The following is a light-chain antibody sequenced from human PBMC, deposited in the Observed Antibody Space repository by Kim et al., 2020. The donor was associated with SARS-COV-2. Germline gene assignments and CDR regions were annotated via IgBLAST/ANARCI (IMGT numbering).Light chain of an antibody. CDR2: RAS. CDR3: QQYHDWPPT. Sequence: SPGERATLSCRASQSVGSGLAWYQQKRGQAPRLLFLRASTRATGVPARFSGSGSGTEFTLTISSLQSEDFAIYFCQQYHDWPPTFGQGTKVDIK. CDR1: QSVGSG. V-gene: IGKV3-15*01. J-gene: IGKJ1*01.